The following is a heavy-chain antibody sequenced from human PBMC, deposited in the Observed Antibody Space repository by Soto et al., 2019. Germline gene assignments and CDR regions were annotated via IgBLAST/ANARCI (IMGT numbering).Heavy chain of an antibody. CDR3: ARELYYSSSWYGYDYYGMDV. V-gene: IGHV3-33*08. J-gene: IGHJ6*02. D-gene: IGHD6-13*01. CDR1: GFTFSSHG. Sequence: GGSLRLSCAASGFTFSSHGMHWVRQAPGKGLEWVAVIWYDGSNKYYADSVKGRFTISRDNSKNTLYLQMNSLRAEDTAVYYCARELYYSSSWYGYDYYGMDVWGQGTTVTVSS. CDR2: IWYDGSNK.